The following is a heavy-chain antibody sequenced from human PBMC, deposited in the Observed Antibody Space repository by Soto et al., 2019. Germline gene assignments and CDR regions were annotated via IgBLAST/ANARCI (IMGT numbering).Heavy chain of an antibody. J-gene: IGHJ3*02. CDR2: IRSKAYGGTT. Sequence: GGSLRLSXTASGFTFGDYAMSWFRQAPGKGLEWVGFIRSKAYGGTTEYAASVKGRFTISRDDSKSIAYLQMNSLKTEDTAVYYCTRDLWLSGYYYDSSGYYPYAFDIWGQGTMVTVSS. D-gene: IGHD3-22*01. V-gene: IGHV3-49*03. CDR1: GFTFGDYA. CDR3: TRDLWLSGYYYDSSGYYPYAFDI.